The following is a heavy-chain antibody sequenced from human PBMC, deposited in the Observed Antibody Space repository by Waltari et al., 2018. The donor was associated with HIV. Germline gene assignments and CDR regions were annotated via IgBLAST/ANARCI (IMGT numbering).Heavy chain of an antibody. CDR2: IYQTGST. CDR1: GASFSDCHREPDQSFNRSN. J-gene: IGHJ4*02. D-gene: IGHD3-16*02. Sequence: ELQQSGTGLLKTSETLSLNCAVYGASFSDCHREPDQSFNRSNWNWFRQPPGKGLEWIGEIYQTGSTNSNPSLKSRLSMSIDTIKKQFSLKLISVTAADTAVYYCARGVIPDHLWASYPDFWGQGTLVTVSS. CDR3: ARGVIPDHLWASYPDF. V-gene: IGHV4-34*01.